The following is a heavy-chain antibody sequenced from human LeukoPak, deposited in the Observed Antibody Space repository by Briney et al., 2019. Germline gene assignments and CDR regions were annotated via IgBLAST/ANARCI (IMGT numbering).Heavy chain of an antibody. Sequence: SETLSLTCTVSGGSISSYNWSWIRQPPRQGLERMGNIYNSGSTNYIPSVKSRVTISGDASKNQFSLKLSSVTAAGTAVYYCARNTYYYDSSGYYYWYFDLWGRGTLVTVSS. CDR3: ARNTYYYDSSGYYYWYFDL. J-gene: IGHJ2*01. CDR2: IYNSGST. V-gene: IGHV4-59*01. CDR1: GGSISSYN. D-gene: IGHD3-22*01.